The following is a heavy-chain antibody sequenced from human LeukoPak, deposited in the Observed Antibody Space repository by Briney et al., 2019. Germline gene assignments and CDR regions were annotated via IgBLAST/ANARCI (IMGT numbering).Heavy chain of an antibody. Sequence: ASVKVSCKASGYTFTDYYIHWVRLAPGQGLEWMGWINPNSGATNYAQNFQGRVTVTRDTSIRTVYVELTRLTSDDTAVYYCATGPNIYGSGRSWYDPWGQGSLVTVSS. CDR2: INPNSGAT. CDR3: ATGPNIYGSGRSWYDP. V-gene: IGHV1-2*02. CDR1: GYTFTDYY. J-gene: IGHJ5*02. D-gene: IGHD3-10*01.